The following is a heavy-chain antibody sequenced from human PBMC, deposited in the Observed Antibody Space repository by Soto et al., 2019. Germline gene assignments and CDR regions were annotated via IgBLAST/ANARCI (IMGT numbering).Heavy chain of an antibody. Sequence: ASVKVSCKVSGYTLTELSMHWVRQAPGKGLEWMGGFDPEDGETIYAQKFQGRVTMTEDTSTDTAYMELSSLRSEDTAVYYCATAIFLYAVAGAVGATGTYNWFDPWGQGTLVTVSS. J-gene: IGHJ5*02. CDR2: FDPEDGET. CDR1: GYTLTELS. V-gene: IGHV1-24*01. D-gene: IGHD1-26*01. CDR3: ATAIFLYAVAGAVGATGTYNWFDP.